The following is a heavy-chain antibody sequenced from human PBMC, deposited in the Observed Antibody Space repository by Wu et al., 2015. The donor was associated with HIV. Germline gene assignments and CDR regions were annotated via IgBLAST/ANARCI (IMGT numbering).Heavy chain of an antibody. D-gene: IGHD3-22*01. CDR3: ARLQSLSGFYSNADY. CDR2: INPNRGGT. Sequence: QVQLVQSGAEVEKPGASVMVSCKASGYTFTDYYMYWVRQAPGQGLEWMGWINPNRGGTKYAQRFQGRVTMTRDTAVSTAYMELNSLRSDDTAVYYCARLQSLSGFYSNADYWGQGTLVTVSS. CDR1: GYTFTDYY. J-gene: IGHJ4*02. V-gene: IGHV1-2*02.